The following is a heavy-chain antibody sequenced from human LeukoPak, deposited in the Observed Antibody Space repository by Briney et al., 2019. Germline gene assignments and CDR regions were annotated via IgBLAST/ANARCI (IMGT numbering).Heavy chain of an antibody. J-gene: IGHJ4*02. D-gene: IGHD3-3*01. Sequence: SGPTLVNPTQTLTLTCTFSGFSLSTSGVGVGWIRQPLGKALEWLALIYWDDDKRYSPSLKSRLTITKDTSKNQVVLTMTNMHPVDTATYYCAHRKDFWSGQPFDYWGQGTLVTVSS. V-gene: IGHV2-5*02. CDR3: AHRKDFWSGQPFDY. CDR1: GFSLSTSGVG. CDR2: IYWDDDK.